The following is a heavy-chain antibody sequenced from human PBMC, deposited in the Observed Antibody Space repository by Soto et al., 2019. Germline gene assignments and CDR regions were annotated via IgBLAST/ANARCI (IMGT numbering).Heavy chain of an antibody. Sequence: EVQMLESGGGLVQPGGSLRLSCAASGFTFSSYAMSWVRQAPGKGLEWVSAISGSGGSTYYADSVKGRFNISRDNSKNTLYLQMNSRRAEDTAVYYCAKDGYVEMDTIAYWGQGTLVTVSS. D-gene: IGHD5-18*01. CDR2: ISGSGGST. J-gene: IGHJ4*02. CDR3: AKDGYVEMDTIAY. CDR1: GFTFSSYA. V-gene: IGHV3-23*01.